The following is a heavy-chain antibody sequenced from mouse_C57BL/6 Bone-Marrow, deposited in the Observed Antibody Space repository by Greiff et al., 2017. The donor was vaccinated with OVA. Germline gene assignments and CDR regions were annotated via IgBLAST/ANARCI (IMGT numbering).Heavy chain of an antibody. Sequence: EVQLQQSGTVLARPGASVKMSCKTSGYTFTSYWMHWVKQRPGPGLEWIGAIYPGNSDTSYNQKFKGKAKLTAVTSASTAYMELSSLTNEDSAVYYCTRNGYYGSSYEDYFDYWGQGTTLTVSS. J-gene: IGHJ2*01. D-gene: IGHD1-1*01. CDR2: IYPGNSDT. V-gene: IGHV1-5*01. CDR1: GYTFTSYW. CDR3: TRNGYYGSSYEDYFDY.